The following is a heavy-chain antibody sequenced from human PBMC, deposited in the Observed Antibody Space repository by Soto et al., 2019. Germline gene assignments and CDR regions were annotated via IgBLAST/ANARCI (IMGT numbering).Heavy chain of an antibody. D-gene: IGHD2-2*01. CDR1: GFTFSSYA. J-gene: IGHJ6*03. V-gene: IGHV3-64*01. CDR2: ISSNGAST. CDR3: ARDSRYCSSTSCLGSYYMDV. Sequence: GGSLRLSCAASGFTFSSYAMHWVRQAPGKGLEYVSAISSNGASTYYANSVKGRFTISRDNSKNTLYLQMGSLRAEDMAVYYCARDSRYCSSTSCLGSYYMDVWGKGTTVTVSS.